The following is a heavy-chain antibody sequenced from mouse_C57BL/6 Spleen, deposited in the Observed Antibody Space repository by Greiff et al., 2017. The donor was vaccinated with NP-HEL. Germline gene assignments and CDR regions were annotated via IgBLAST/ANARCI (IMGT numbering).Heavy chain of an antibody. V-gene: IGHV5-9-1*02. CDR1: GFTFSSYA. J-gene: IGHJ3*01. CDR3: TREGDDGYYFAY. CDR2: ISSGGDYI. Sequence: VQLKESGEGLVKPGGSLKLSCAASGFTFSSYAMSWVRQTPEKRLEWVAYISSGGDYIYYADTVKGRFTISRDNARNTLYLQMSSLKSEDTAMYYCTREGDDGYYFAYWGQGTLVTVSA. D-gene: IGHD2-3*01.